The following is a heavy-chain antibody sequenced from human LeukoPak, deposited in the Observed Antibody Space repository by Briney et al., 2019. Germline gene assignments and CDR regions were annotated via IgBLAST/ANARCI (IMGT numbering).Heavy chain of an antibody. V-gene: IGHV3-11*04. J-gene: IGHJ3*02. CDR2: IVRSSSNTI. D-gene: IGHD4-17*01. CDR1: GFTFSDYY. CDR3: ARRGPTTVTTHDAFDI. Sequence: GGSLRLSCAASGFTFSDYYMAWIRQAPGRGLEWVSYIVRSSSNTIYYADSVKGRFTISRDNAKNSLYLQMNSLRAEDTAVYYCARRGPTTVTTHDAFDIWGQGTMVTVSS.